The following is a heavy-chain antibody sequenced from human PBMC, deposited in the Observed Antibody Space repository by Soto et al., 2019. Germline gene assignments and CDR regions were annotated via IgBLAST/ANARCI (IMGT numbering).Heavy chain of an antibody. J-gene: IGHJ6*02. CDR2: IYYSGST. CDR1: GGSLSRSGYY. D-gene: IGHD3-16*01. CDR3: ARYDFLYGMDV. Sequence: PSETLSLTCPVSGGSLSRSGYYWGWIRQPPGKGLEWIGSIYYSGSTYYNPSLKSRVTISVDTSKNQFSLKLSSVTAADTAVYYCARYDFLYGMDVWGQGTTVTVSS. V-gene: IGHV4-39*01.